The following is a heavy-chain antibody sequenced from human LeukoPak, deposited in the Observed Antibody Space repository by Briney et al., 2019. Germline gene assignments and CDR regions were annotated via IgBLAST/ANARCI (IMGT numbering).Heavy chain of an antibody. D-gene: IGHD5-18*01. CDR1: GYTFTSYY. J-gene: IGHJ4*02. V-gene: IGHV1-46*01. Sequence: ASVKVACKASGYTFTSYYMHCVRQAPGQGLEWMGIINPSVGSTSYAQNFQGIVTMTRDTSTSTVYMELSSLRAEDTAVYYCAKGIQVWPRGIDYWGQGTLVTVSS. CDR2: INPSVGST. CDR3: AKGIQVWPRGIDY.